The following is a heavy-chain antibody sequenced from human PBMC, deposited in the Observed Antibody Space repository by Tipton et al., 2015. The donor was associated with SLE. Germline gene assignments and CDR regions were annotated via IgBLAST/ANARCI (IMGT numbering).Heavy chain of an antibody. D-gene: IGHD3-10*01. V-gene: IGHV4-39*07. CDR2: IYHSGST. CDR1: GGSISSSSYY. J-gene: IGHJ4*02. Sequence: TLSLTCTVSGGSISSSSYYWDWIRQPPGKGLEWIGEIYHSGSTNYNPSLKSRVTISVDKSKNQFSLKLSSVTAADTAVYYCARDLVRGVSGGYWGQGTLVTVSS. CDR3: ARDLVRGVSGGY.